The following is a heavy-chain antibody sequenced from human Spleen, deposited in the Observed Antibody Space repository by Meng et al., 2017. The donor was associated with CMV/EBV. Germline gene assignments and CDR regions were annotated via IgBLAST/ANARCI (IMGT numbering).Heavy chain of an antibody. D-gene: IGHD3-10*01. CDR3: ARDQWELPSPKVDY. CDR1: GYTFTTYG. CDR2: ISGYNRNT. Sequence: ASVKVSCKTSGYTFTTYGISWVRQAPGQGLEWMGWISGYNRNTNYAQKFQGRVTLTTDTSASTAYMELRSLRSDDTAVYDCARDQWELPSPKVDYWGQGTLVTVSS. V-gene: IGHV1-18*01. J-gene: IGHJ4*02.